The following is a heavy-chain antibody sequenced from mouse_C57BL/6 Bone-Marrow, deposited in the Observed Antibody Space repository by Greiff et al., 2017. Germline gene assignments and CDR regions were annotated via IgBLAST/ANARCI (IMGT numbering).Heavy chain of an antibody. CDR2: ISSGSSTI. J-gene: IGHJ4*01. D-gene: IGHD2-1*01. V-gene: IGHV5-17*01. CDR3: ARWDGNYVDYYAMDY. Sequence: DVKLVESGGGLVKPGGSLKLSCAASGFTFSDYGMHWVRQAPEKGLEWVAYISSGSSTIYYADTVKGRFTISRDNAKNTLFLQMTSLRSEDTAMYYCARWDGNYVDYYAMDYWGQGTSVTVSS. CDR1: GFTFSDYG.